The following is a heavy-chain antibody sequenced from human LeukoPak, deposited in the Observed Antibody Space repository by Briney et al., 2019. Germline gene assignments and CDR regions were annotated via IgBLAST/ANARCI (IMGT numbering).Heavy chain of an antibody. J-gene: IGHJ5*02. V-gene: IGHV4-4*02. CDR2: IYHSGST. CDR1: GGSISSSNW. D-gene: IGHD3-10*01. Sequence: SETLSLTCAVSGGSISSSNWWSWVRQLPGKGLEWIGEIYHSGSTNYNPSLKSRVTISVDKSKNQFSLKLSSVTAADTAVYYCARDETPYYYGSGSYYNGEGTWFDPWGQGTLVTVSS. CDR3: ARDETPYYYGSGSYYNGEGTWFDP.